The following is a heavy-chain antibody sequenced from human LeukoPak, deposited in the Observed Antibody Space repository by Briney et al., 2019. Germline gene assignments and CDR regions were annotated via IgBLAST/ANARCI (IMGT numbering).Heavy chain of an antibody. V-gene: IGHV1-69*13. CDR1: GGTFSSYG. D-gene: IGHD3-16*01. J-gene: IGHJ6*02. CDR2: IIPIFGTA. CDR3: VRGNYYYGMDV. Sequence: SVKVFCKASGGTFSSYGISWVRQAPGQGLEWMGGIIPIFGTANYAQKFQGRVTITADESTSTAYMELSSLRSEDTAVYYCVRGNYYYGMDVWGQGTTVTVSS.